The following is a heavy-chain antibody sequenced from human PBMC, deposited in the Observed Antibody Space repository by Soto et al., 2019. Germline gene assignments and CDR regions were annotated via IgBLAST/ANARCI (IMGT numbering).Heavy chain of an antibody. CDR1: GGSIRSYY. J-gene: IGHJ4*02. Sequence: SETLSLTCTVSGGSIRSYYWSWIRQPPGKGLEWIGYIYYSGSTNYNPSLKSRVTISVDTSKNQFSLKLSSVTAADTAVYYCARHPYRDYVDYWGQGTLVTVSS. D-gene: IGHD4-17*01. V-gene: IGHV4-59*08. CDR2: IYYSGST. CDR3: ARHPYRDYVDY.